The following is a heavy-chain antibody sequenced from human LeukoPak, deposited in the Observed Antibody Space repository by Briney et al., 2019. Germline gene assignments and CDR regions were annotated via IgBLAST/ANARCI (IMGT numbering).Heavy chain of an antibody. CDR3: ARVQDCSGGSCYDWYFDL. Sequence: SQTLSLTCTVSGGSISSGGYYWSWIRQHPGKGLEWIGYIYYSGSTYYNPSLKSRVTISVDTSKNQFSLKLSSVTAADTAVYYCARVQDCSGGSCYDWYFDLWGQGTLVTVSS. CDR2: IYYSGST. J-gene: IGHJ2*01. V-gene: IGHV4-31*03. CDR1: GGSISSGGYY. D-gene: IGHD2-15*01.